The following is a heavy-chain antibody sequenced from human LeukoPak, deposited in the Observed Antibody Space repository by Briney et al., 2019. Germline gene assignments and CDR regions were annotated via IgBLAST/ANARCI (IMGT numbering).Heavy chain of an antibody. V-gene: IGHV3-23*01. Sequence: GGSLRLSCAASGFTLSSYAMSWVRQAPGKGLEWVSAISGSGGSTYYADSVKGRFTISRDNSKNTLYLQMNSLRAEDTAVYYCAKGPQDGDYYYYGMDVWGQGTTVTVSS. D-gene: IGHD4-17*01. CDR3: AKGPQDGDYYYYGMDV. CDR1: GFTLSSYA. J-gene: IGHJ6*02. CDR2: ISGSGGST.